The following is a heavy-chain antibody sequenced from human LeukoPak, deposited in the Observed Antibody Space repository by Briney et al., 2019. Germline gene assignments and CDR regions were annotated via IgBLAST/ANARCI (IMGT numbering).Heavy chain of an antibody. CDR1: GFTFSTYA. CDR2: ISNDATKK. Sequence: GGSLRLSCAASGFTFSTYAMHWVRQAPGKGLEWVAVISNDATKKYYADSVKGRSTISRDNSESTLYLQMNSLRAEDTAVYYCAKDMNTVTTTFDYWGQGTLVTVSS. V-gene: IGHV3-30*18. J-gene: IGHJ4*02. D-gene: IGHD4-17*01. CDR3: AKDMNTVTTTFDY.